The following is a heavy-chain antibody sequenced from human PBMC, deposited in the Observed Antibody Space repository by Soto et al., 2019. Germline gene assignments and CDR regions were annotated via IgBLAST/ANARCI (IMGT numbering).Heavy chain of an antibody. CDR3: AREIPSRGAGWFDP. V-gene: IGHV3-48*02. CDR2: ISSSSSTI. J-gene: IGHJ5*02. Sequence: EVQLVESGGGLVQPGGSLRLSCAASGFTFSSYSMNWVRQAPGKGLEWVSYISSSSSTIYYADSVKGRFTISRDNAQNSLYLQMNSLRDEDTAVYYCAREIPSRGAGWFDPWGQGTLVTVSS. CDR1: GFTFSSYS. D-gene: IGHD3-10*01.